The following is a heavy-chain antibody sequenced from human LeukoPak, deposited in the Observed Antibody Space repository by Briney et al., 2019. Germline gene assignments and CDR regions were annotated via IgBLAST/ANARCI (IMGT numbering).Heavy chain of an antibody. CDR2: IYYNGST. CDR1: GGSISTSSYY. CDR3: ARHYHSSGYYSSFDY. D-gene: IGHD3-22*01. Sequence: SETLSLTCTVSGGSISTSSYYWGWFRQPPGKGLQWIGSIYYNGSTYYNPSLKSRVIISVDTSKNQFSLKLSSVTAADTAVYYCARHYHSSGYYSSFDYWGQGTLVTVSS. J-gene: IGHJ4*02. V-gene: IGHV4-39*01.